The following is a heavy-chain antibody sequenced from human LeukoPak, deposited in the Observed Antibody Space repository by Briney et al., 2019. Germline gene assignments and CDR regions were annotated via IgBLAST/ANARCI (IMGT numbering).Heavy chain of an antibody. CDR1: GFTFSSYG. CDR2: ISYDGSNK. CDR3: AKDQGIAPASVDY. V-gene: IGHV3-30*18. D-gene: IGHD6-13*01. Sequence: GGSLRLSCAASGFTFSSYGMLWVRQAPGKGLEWVAVISYDGSNKYYADSVKGRFTISRDNSKNTLYLQMNSLRAEDTAVYYCAKDQGIAPASVDYWGQGTLVTVSS. J-gene: IGHJ4*02.